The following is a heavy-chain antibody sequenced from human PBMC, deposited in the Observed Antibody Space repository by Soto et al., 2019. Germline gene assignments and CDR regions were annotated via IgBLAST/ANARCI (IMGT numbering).Heavy chain of an antibody. CDR3: ARGGIAAAAPPDY. CDR2: IYYSGST. Sequence: QVQLQESGPGLVKPSQTLSLTCTVSGGSISSGGYYWNWIRQHPGKGLEWIGYIYYSGSTYYNPSLKSRVTISVDTSKNQSSLKLSSVTAADTAVYYCARGGIAAAAPPDYWGQGTLVTVSS. V-gene: IGHV4-31*03. J-gene: IGHJ4*02. CDR1: GGSISSGGYY. D-gene: IGHD6-13*01.